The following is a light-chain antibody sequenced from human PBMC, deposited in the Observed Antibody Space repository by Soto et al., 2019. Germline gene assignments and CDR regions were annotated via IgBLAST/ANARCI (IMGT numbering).Light chain of an antibody. J-gene: IGKJ2*01. CDR3: EQRSNWPPYT. V-gene: IGKV3-11*01. CDR1: QSVSSN. Sequence: EIVMTQSPATLSVSPGERATLSCRASQSVSSNLAWYQQKPGQAPRLLIYGASNRATGIPARFSGSGSGTDFTHTISSLEPEDFAVYYCEQRSNWPPYTFGQGTKLEIK. CDR2: GAS.